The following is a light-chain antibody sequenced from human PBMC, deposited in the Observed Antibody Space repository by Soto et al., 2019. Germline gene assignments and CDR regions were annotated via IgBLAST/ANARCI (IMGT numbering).Light chain of an antibody. V-gene: IGKV1-39*01. CDR2: AAS. J-gene: IGKJ3*01. CDR3: QQSYSTLT. CDR1: QSISSY. Sequence: DIQMTQSPSSLSASGGDRVTITCRASQSISSYLNWYQQKPGKAPKLLIYAASSLQSGVPSGFSGSGSGTDFTLTISSLQPVDFATYYCQQSYSTLTFGPGTKVDIK.